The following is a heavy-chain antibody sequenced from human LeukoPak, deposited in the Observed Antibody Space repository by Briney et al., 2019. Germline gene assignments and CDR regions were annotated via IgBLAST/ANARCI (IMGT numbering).Heavy chain of an antibody. Sequence: SETLSLTCAVYGGSFSGYYWSWIRQPPGKGLEWIGEINHRGSTNYNPSLKSRVTISVDTSKNQFSLKLSSVTAADTAVYYCARPSRRFLEWLSPRAWYFDLWGRGTLVTVSS. V-gene: IGHV4-34*01. D-gene: IGHD3-3*01. CDR1: GGSFSGYY. CDR3: ARPSRRFLEWLSPRAWYFDL. J-gene: IGHJ2*01. CDR2: INHRGST.